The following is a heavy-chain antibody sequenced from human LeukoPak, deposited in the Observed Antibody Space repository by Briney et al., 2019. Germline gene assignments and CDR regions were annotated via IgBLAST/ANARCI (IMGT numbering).Heavy chain of an antibody. CDR1: GGTFSSYA. Sequence: SVKVSCKASGGTFSSYAISWVRQAPGQGLEWMGGIIPIFGTANYAQKFQGRVTITADKSTSTAYMELSSLISDDTAVYFCARGVLPARFDSWGQGTLVTVTS. V-gene: IGHV1-69*06. CDR2: IIPIFGTA. CDR3: ARGVLPARFDS. D-gene: IGHD2-2*01. J-gene: IGHJ5*01.